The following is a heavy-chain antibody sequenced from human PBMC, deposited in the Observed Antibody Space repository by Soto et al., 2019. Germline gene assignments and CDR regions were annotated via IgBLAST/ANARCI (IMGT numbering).Heavy chain of an antibody. V-gene: IGHV4-59*01. Sequence: SETLSLTCTVSSGSISRYNRSWARHPPGYGLEAIGSHHYSGITPYNPSLKSRVTISLGTSKNQFSLKLNSVTAADTAVYYCARENYYALDYWGPGTLVTVSS. CDR3: ARENYYALDY. CDR1: SGSISRYN. D-gene: IGHD3-10*01. CDR2: HHYSGIT. J-gene: IGHJ4*01.